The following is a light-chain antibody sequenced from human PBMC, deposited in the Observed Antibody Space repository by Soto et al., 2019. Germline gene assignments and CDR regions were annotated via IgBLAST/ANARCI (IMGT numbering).Light chain of an antibody. CDR2: DVS. Sequence: DIQMTQPPSSLSASVGDRVTITCQASQDITLYLNWYQHKPGKAPNLLIHDVSTLEPGVPARFSGRGSGTTFTLTIINLQPEDVATYYCQQYDSRPNTFGQGTKVDIK. CDR3: QQYDSRPNT. V-gene: IGKV1-33*01. CDR1: QDITLY. J-gene: IGKJ2*01.